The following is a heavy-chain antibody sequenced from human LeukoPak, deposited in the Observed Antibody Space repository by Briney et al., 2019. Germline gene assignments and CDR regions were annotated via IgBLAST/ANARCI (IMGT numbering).Heavy chain of an antibody. Sequence: PSQTLSLTCTVSGGSISSRDYYWSWIRQPPGKGLEWIGSIYYSGSTYYNPSLKSRVTISVDTSKNQFSLKLSSVTAADTAVYYCATGDDNVLRFLEWSPAPAAFDIWGQGTMVTVSS. D-gene: IGHD3-3*01. CDR3: ATGDDNVLRFLEWSPAPAAFDI. J-gene: IGHJ3*02. V-gene: IGHV4-39*01. CDR1: GGSISSRDYY. CDR2: IYYSGST.